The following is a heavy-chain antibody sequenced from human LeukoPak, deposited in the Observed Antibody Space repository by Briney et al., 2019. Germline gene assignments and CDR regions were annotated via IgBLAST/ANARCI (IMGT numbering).Heavy chain of an antibody. V-gene: IGHV3-7*01. CDR3: ARGGTNLYSGSYPYDY. D-gene: IGHD1-26*01. J-gene: IGHJ4*02. Sequence: PGGSLRLSCAASGFNFGTYWMSWVRQAPGKGLEWLANIRQDGSEEYYIDSVKGRFTSSRDNAKNTLYLEMNSLRAEDTAVYYCARGGTNLYSGSYPYDYWGQGTLVTVSS. CDR2: IRQDGSEE. CDR1: GFNFGTYW.